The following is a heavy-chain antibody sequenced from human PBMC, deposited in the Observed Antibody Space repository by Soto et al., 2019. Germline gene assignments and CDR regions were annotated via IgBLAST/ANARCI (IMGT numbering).Heavy chain of an antibody. V-gene: IGHV3-23*01. D-gene: IGHD3-10*01. CDR2: ISGGSGST. CDR3: AKLMCEYYGSGSCVFDY. Sequence: PVGSLRLSCAASGFTFSSYAMSWVRQAPGQGLEWVSVISGGSGSTYYADSVKGRFAISRDNSKNTLFLQVNSLRAEDTAVYFCAKLMCEYYGSGSCVFDYWGQGALVTVSS. J-gene: IGHJ4*02. CDR1: GFTFSSYA.